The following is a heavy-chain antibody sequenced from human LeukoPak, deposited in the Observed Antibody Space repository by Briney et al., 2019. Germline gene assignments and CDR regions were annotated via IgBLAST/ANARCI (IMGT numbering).Heavy chain of an antibody. V-gene: IGHV4-4*07. J-gene: IGHJ6*02. CDR3: ASGERGMDV. CDR1: GGPISSYY. Sequence: PSETLSLTCTVSGGPISSYYWSWIRQPAGKGLGWIGRIYTSGSTNYNPSLKSRVTMSVDTSKNQFSLKLSSVTAADTAVYYCASGERGMDVWGQGTTVTVSS. CDR2: IYTSGST.